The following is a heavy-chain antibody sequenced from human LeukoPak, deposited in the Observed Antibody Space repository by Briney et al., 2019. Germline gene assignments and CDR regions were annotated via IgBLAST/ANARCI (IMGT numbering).Heavy chain of an antibody. J-gene: IGHJ3*02. V-gene: IGHV4-4*02. D-gene: IGHD3-22*01. CDR2: IHHSGST. CDR3: ASHNYDSPGSDAFDI. CDR1: GGSISRNNW. Sequence: SETLSLTCAVSGGSISRNNWWSWVRQSPEKGLEWIGEIHHSGSTNYNPSLRSRVTMSVDKSKNQFSLKLNSVTAADTAVYYCASHNYDSPGSDAFDIWGQGTMVTVSS.